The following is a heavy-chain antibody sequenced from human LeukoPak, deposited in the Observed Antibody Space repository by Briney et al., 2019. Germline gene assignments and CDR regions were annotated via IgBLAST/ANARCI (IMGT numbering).Heavy chain of an antibody. D-gene: IGHD3-10*01. CDR1: SGSFSGYY. CDR3: ARVFHSFSGSGSYYKVYYYYMDV. V-gene: IGHV4-34*01. CDR2: FNHNWGT. Sequence: SETLSLTYAVYSGSFSGYYRTWFRQPPGKGLEWIGEFNHNWGTKYNPSLNSRVTISVDTSKNQFSLKLSSVTAADTAVYYCARVFHSFSGSGSYYKVYYYYMDVWGKGTTVTVSS. J-gene: IGHJ6*03.